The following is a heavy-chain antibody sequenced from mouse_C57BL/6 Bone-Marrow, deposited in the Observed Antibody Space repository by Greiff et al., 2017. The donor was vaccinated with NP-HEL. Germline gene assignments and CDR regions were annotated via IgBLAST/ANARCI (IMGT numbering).Heavy chain of an antibody. D-gene: IGHD1-1*01. CDR3: ARYYYGSSYAEYYFDY. CDR2: INPSSGYT. Sequence: QVQLQQSGAELAKPRASVKLSCKASGYTFTSYWMHWVKQRPGQGLEWIGYINPSSGYTKYNQKFKDKATLTADKSSSTAYMQLSSLTYEDSAVYYCARYYYGSSYAEYYFDYWGQGTTLTVSS. V-gene: IGHV1-7*01. J-gene: IGHJ2*01. CDR1: GYTFTSYW.